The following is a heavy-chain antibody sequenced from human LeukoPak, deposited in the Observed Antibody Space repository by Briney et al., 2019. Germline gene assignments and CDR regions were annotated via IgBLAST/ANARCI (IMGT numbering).Heavy chain of an antibody. D-gene: IGHD7-27*01. CDR2: IYYSGST. CDR3: AREWGRGADY. Sequence: PSETLSLTCTVSGGSISSYYWSWIRQPPGKGLEWIGYIYYSGSTNYNPSLKSRVTISVDTSKNQFSLKLSSVTAADTAVYYCAREWGRGADYWGQGTLVTVSS. J-gene: IGHJ4*02. V-gene: IGHV4-59*01. CDR1: GGSISSYY.